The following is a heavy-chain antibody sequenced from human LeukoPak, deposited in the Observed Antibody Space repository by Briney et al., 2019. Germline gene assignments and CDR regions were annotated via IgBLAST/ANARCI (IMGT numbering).Heavy chain of an antibody. CDR3: AKFTWLYYCNKAPFDY. Sequence: GGSLTLSCAVSGYTLCRYDMSWVRHAPEKGLEWVSAINGSGGATYYAHSVKSRFTISRDNSKNTRYVQMNSLRAENTGVYYCAKFTWLYYCNKAPFDYWGQGTLVTVSS. J-gene: IGHJ4*02. V-gene: IGHV3-23*01. CDR2: INGSGGAT. CDR1: GYTLCRYD. D-gene: IGHD1/OR15-1a*01.